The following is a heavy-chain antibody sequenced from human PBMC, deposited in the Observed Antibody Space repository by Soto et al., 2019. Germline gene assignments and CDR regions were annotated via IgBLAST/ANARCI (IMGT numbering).Heavy chain of an antibody. J-gene: IGHJ4*02. CDR3: ARDYYDSSGYLFGLDY. CDR1: GYTFTSYY. D-gene: IGHD3-22*01. CDR2: INPSGGST. V-gene: IGHV1-46*01. Sequence: ASVKVSCKASGYTFTSYYFHWVRQAPGQGLEWVGLINPSGGSTTYARKFQGRVTMTRDTSTSTVYMELSSLRSEDTAVYYCARDYYDSSGYLFGLDYWGQGTLVTVSS.